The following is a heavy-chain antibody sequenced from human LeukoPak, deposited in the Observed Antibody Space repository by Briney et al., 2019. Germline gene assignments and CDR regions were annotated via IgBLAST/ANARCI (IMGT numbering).Heavy chain of an antibody. CDR1: GFSFSAYA. V-gene: IGHV3-23*01. J-gene: IGHJ6*02. CDR2: ISGSGGGT. CDR3: AKTLGSWHGMDV. Sequence: GGSLRLSCVASGFSFSAYAMTWVRQAPGKGLEWVSDISGSGGGTYYADSVKGRFTISRDNSKNTLYLQMNSLRVEDTAVYYCAKTLGSWHGMDVWGQGTTVTVSS.